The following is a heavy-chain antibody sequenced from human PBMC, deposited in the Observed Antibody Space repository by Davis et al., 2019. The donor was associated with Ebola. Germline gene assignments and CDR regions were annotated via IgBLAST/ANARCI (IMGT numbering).Heavy chain of an antibody. D-gene: IGHD6-13*01. J-gene: IGHJ4*02. CDR3: ARTADFDY. Sequence: GESLKISCSASGFIFSSYVMSWVRLAPGKGLEWISFISIGGGTTSYADSVRGRFTFSRDNAKNSLYLQMTSLRAEDTAVYYCARTADFDYWGQGTLVTVSS. CDR2: ISIGGGTT. V-gene: IGHV3-48*03. CDR1: GFIFSSYV.